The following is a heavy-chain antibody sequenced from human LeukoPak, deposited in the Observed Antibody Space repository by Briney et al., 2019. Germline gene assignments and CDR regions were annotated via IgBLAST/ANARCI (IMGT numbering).Heavy chain of an antibody. V-gene: IGHV1-18*01. CDR3: ARMYYYDSSGYYVDRFSWYYYFDY. CDR1: GYTFTSYG. Sequence: ASVKVSCKASGYTFTSYGISWVRQAPGQGLEWMGWISAYNGNTNYAQKLQGRVTMTTDTSTSTAYMELRSLRSDDTAVYYCARMYYYDSSGYYVDRFSWYYYFDYWGQGTLVTVSS. D-gene: IGHD3-22*01. J-gene: IGHJ4*02. CDR2: ISAYNGNT.